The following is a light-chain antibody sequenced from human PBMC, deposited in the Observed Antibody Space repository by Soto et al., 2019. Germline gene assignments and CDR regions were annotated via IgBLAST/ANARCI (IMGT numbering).Light chain of an antibody. V-gene: IGKV3D-15*01. CDR2: DAS. Sequence: EIVMTQSPAPRSVSPGERATLSCRAGQGVTTNFAWYQQKPVQAPRLLIYDASNRATGIPARFSGSGSGTDFILTISRLEPEDFAVYYCQQYDSSPRTFGQGTKVDIK. CDR3: QQYDSSPRT. CDR1: QGVTTN. J-gene: IGKJ1*01.